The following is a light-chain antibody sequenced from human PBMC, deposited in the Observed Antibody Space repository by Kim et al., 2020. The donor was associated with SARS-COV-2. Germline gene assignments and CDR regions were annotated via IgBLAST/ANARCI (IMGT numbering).Light chain of an antibody. Sequence: GQGVTISCSGSRSNIGGNYASWYQQYPGTAPKLLIYRGDQRPSGVPNRFSGSKSGTSAALAISGLRSDDEADYYCATWDDNLSGVVFGGGTQLTVL. CDR1: RSNIGGNY. CDR3: ATWDDNLSGVV. V-gene: IGLV1-47*01. J-gene: IGLJ3*02. CDR2: RGD.